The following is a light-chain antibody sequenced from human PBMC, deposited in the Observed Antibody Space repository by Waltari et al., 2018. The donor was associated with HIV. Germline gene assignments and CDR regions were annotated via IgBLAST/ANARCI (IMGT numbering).Light chain of an antibody. Sequence: QLVLTQSPSASASLGASVKLTCPLSSWHTNYAIAWHQLQSEKGPRFLMKVNSDGSHTKGDGIPDRFSGSRSGAEHYLTISSLQAEDEADYYCQRWGTGVEFGGGTKLTVL. V-gene: IGLV4-69*01. CDR3: QRWGTGVE. CDR2: VNSDGSH. J-gene: IGLJ2*01. CDR1: SWHTNYA.